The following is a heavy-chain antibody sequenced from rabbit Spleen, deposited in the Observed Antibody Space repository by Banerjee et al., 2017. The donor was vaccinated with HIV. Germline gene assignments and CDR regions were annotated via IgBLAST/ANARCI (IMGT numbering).Heavy chain of an antibody. CDR3: VRDKASISGDYGPYYFNL. Sequence: QLKESGGGLVQPGGSLKLSCKASGFDFSSYYMSWVRQAPGKGLEWIGYIDPIFGSTYYASWVNGRFTISSHNAQNTLYLQLNSLTAADTATYFCVRDKASISGDYGPYYFNLWGQGTLVTVS. J-gene: IGHJ4*01. CDR1: GFDFSSYY. V-gene: IGHV1S7*01. D-gene: IGHD1-1*01. CDR2: IDPIFGST.